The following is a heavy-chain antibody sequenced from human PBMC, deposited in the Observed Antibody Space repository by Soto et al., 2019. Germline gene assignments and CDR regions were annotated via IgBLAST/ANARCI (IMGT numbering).Heavy chain of an antibody. CDR3: AKAQANSGYDYYFDY. Sequence: PGGSLRLSCAASGFTFSSYGMHWVRQAPGKGLEWVAVISYDGSNKYYADSVKGRFTISRDNSKNTLYLQMNSLRAEDTAVYYCAKAQANSGYDYYFDYWGKGTLVTVYS. CDR1: GFTFSSYG. D-gene: IGHD5-12*01. J-gene: IGHJ4*02. V-gene: IGHV3-30*18. CDR2: ISYDGSNK.